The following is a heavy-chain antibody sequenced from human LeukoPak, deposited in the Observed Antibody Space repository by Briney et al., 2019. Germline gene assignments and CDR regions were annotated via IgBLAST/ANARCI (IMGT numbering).Heavy chain of an antibody. CDR2: IYYSGST. D-gene: IGHD6-19*01. J-gene: IGHJ3*02. Sequence: PSGTLSLTCTVSSGSISSSNRWSWVRQPPGKGLEWIGYIYYSGSTNYNPSLKSRVTISLDTSKNQFSLKLNSLTAADAAIYYCARLFLGGHSGWYGESAKNDAFDIWGQGTMVTVSS. CDR1: SGSISSSNR. V-gene: IGHV4-4*02. CDR3: ARLFLGGHSGWYGESAKNDAFDI.